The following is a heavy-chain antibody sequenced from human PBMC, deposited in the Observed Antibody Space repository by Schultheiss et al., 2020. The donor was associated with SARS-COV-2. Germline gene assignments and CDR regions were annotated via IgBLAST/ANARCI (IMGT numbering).Heavy chain of an antibody. CDR2: ISYDGSNK. CDR1: GFTFSSYG. J-gene: IGHJ6*02. CDR3: AKVHGSGSYYWYYYYGMDV. D-gene: IGHD3-10*01. Sequence: GGSLRLSCAASGFTFSSYGIHWVRQAPGKGLEWVAVISYDGSNKYYVDSVKGRFTISRDNAKNSLYLQMNSLRTEDTALYYCAKVHGSGSYYWYYYYGMDVWGQGTTVTVSS. V-gene: IGHV3-30*18.